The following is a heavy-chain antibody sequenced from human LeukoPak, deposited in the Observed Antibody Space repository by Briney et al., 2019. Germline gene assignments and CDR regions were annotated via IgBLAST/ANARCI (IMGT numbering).Heavy chain of an antibody. Sequence: SETLSLTCTVSGDSISSSSYYWGWIRQPPGRGLEWIGSIHYSGSTYYNPSLKSRVTISVDTSKNQFSLNLSSVTAADTAVYYCARDARSSSWYPSFDYWGQGTLVTVSS. CDR1: GDSISSSSYY. CDR2: IHYSGST. CDR3: ARDARSSSWYPSFDY. D-gene: IGHD6-13*01. J-gene: IGHJ4*02. V-gene: IGHV4-39*07.